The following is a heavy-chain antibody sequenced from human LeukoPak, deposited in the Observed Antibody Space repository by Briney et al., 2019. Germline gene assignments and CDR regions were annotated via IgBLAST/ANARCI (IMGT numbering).Heavy chain of an antibody. CDR3: ARESCSANSCYYFDY. D-gene: IGHD2-15*01. CDR1: GYTFTRNF. J-gene: IGHJ4*02. V-gene: IGHV1-46*01. Sequence: GASVKVSCKTSGYTFTRNFLHWVRQAPGHGLEWMGVFNPSGDSATYSQNFQGRVTMTRDTSTSTVYMEMSSLRYEDTAMYFCARESCSANSCYYFDYRGQGTLVTVSS. CDR2: FNPSGDSA.